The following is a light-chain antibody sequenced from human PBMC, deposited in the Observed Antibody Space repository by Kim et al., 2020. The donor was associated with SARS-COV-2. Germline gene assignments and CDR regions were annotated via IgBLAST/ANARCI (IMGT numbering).Light chain of an antibody. CDR2: LNRDGSH. CDR1: RGHSSYA. CDR3: QTWGTGIQV. V-gene: IGLV4-69*01. J-gene: IGLJ3*02. Sequence: SVKLSCTLSRGHSSYAIGWHQQQPEKGPRYWMKLNRDGSHREGDGIPAGFAGSSSGAERYLAISSLQSEDEAYSDCQTWGTGIQVFGGGTQLTVL.